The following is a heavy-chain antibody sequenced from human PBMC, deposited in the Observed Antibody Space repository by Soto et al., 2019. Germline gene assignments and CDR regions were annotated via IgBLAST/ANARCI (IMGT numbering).Heavy chain of an antibody. Sequence: PSETLSLTCTVSGGSISSSSYYWGWIRQPPGKGLEWIGSIYYSGSTYYNPSLKSRVTISVDTSKNQFSLKLSSVTAADTAVYYCARTLPGRAARHYYYYYMDVWGKGTTVTVSS. V-gene: IGHV4-39*01. CDR3: ARTLPGRAARHYYYYYMDV. CDR1: GGSISSSSYY. D-gene: IGHD6-6*01. J-gene: IGHJ6*03. CDR2: IYYSGST.